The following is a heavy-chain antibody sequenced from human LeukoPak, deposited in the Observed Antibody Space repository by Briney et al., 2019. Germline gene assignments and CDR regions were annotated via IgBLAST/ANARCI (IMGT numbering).Heavy chain of an antibody. CDR1: GGTSSSYT. D-gene: IGHD2-15*01. V-gene: IGHV1-69*04. Sequence: AASVKVSCKASGGTSSSYTISWVRQAPGQGLGWMGRIIPILGIANYAQKFQGRVTITADKSTSTAYMELSSLRSEDTAVYYCARDSIVVVVAATGSYYGMDVWGQGTTVTVSS. CDR3: ARDSIVVVVAATGSYYGMDV. J-gene: IGHJ6*02. CDR2: IIPILGIA.